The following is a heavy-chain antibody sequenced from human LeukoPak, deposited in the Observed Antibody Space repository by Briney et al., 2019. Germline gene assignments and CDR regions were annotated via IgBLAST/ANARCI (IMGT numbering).Heavy chain of an antibody. Sequence: ASVTVSCKASGYTFTSYYMHWVRQAPGQGLEWMGIINPSGGSTSYAQKFQGRVTMTRDTSTSTVYMELSNLRSEDTAVYYCAGPLSSSGYYYYFDYWGQGALVTVSS. V-gene: IGHV1-46*01. CDR2: INPSGGST. CDR1: GYTFTSYY. D-gene: IGHD3-22*01. CDR3: AGPLSSSGYYYYFDY. J-gene: IGHJ4*02.